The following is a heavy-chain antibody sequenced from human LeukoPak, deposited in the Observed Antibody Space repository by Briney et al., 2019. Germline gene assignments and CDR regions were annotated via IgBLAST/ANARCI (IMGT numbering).Heavy chain of an antibody. Sequence: GVSLRLSCAASGFTFSNAWMSWVRQAPGKGLEWVGRIKSKTDGGTTDYAAPVKGRFTISRDDSKNTLYLQMNSLKTEDTAVYYCTSDFGPYCSGGSCYYFDYWGQGTLVTVSS. CDR2: IKSKTDGGTT. CDR1: GFTFSNAW. D-gene: IGHD2-15*01. J-gene: IGHJ4*02. V-gene: IGHV3-15*01. CDR3: TSDFGPYCSGGSCYYFDY.